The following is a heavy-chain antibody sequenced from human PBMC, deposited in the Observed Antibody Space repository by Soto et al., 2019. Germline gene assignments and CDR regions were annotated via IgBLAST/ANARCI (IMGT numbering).Heavy chain of an antibody. V-gene: IGHV4-39*01. CDR2: IYYSGST. CDR3: ARQPLPYYYYMDV. D-gene: IGHD2-15*01. CDR1: GGSISSSSYY. Sequence: SETLSLTCTASGGSISSSSYYWGWIRQPPGKGLEWIGSIYYSGSTYYSPSLKSRVTISVDTSKNQFSLKLSSVTAADTAVYYCARQPLPYYYYMDVWGKGTTVTVSS. J-gene: IGHJ6*03.